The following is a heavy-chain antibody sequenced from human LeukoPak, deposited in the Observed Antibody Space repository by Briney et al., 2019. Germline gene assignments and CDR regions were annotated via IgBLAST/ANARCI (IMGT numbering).Heavy chain of an antibody. CDR1: GFTFSSYS. V-gene: IGHV3-21*01. CDR2: ISSSSSYI. D-gene: IGHD1-26*01. J-gene: IGHJ3*02. CDR3: ARLRLVGATLGAFDI. Sequence: PGGSLRLSCAASGFTFSSYSMNWVRQAPGKGLEWVSSISSSSSYIYYADSVKGRFTISRDNAKNSLYLQMNSLRAEDTAVYYCARLRLVGATLGAFDIWGQGTMVTVSS.